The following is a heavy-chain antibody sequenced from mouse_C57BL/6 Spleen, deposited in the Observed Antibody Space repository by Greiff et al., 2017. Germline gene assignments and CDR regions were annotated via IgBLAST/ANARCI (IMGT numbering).Heavy chain of an antibody. CDR2: IDPSDSYT. D-gene: IGHD1-1*01. CDR1: GYTFTSYW. CDR3: AHRPVVGDQYDLDY. J-gene: IGHJ4*01. Sequence: VQLQQPGAELVMPGASVKLSCKASGYTFTSYWMHWVKQRPGQGLEWIGEIDPSDSYTNYNQKFKGKSTLTVDKSSSTAYMQLSSLTSEDSAVDYCAHRPVVGDQYDLDYWGQGTSVTVSS. V-gene: IGHV1-69*01.